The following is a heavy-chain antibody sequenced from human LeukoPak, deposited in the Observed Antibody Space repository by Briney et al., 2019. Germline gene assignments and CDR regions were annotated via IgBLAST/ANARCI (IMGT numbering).Heavy chain of an antibody. D-gene: IGHD2-2*01. CDR1: GFTFSSYA. Sequence: GGSLRLSCAASGFTFSSYAMSWVRQAPGKGLEWVGFIRSKAYGGTTEYAASVKGRFTISRDDSKSIAYLQMNSLKTEDTAVYYCTRVILGYCSSTSCSPYYYGMDVWGQGTTVTVSS. CDR3: TRVILGYCSSTSCSPYYYGMDV. J-gene: IGHJ6*02. V-gene: IGHV3-49*04. CDR2: IRSKAYGGTT.